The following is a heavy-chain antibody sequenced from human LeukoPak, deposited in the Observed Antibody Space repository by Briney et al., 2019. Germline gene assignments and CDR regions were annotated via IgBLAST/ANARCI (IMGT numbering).Heavy chain of an antibody. CDR3: AKGGAQV. V-gene: IGHV3-23*01. CDR1: GFTFSGSA. CDR2: ISSSGGST. J-gene: IGHJ4*02. Sequence: GGSLRLSCAASGFTFSGSAMHWVRQAPGEGLEWVSAISSSGGSTYYADSVRGRFIISRDSSKNTLYLQMNSLRVEDTAVYYCAKGGAQVGGQGTLVTVSS. D-gene: IGHD1-26*01.